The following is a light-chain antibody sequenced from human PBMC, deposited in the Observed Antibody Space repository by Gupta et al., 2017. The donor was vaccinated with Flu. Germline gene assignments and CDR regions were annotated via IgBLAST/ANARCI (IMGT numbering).Light chain of an antibody. V-gene: IGLV8-61*01. CDR1: SGSVSTNYY. CDR2: NTN. J-gene: IGLJ3*02. CDR3: VLYMGGGISV. Sequence: TVVTQEPSFSVSPGGTVTLTCALTSGSVSTNYYPRWYQQTPGQAPRTLIYNTNTRSSGVPDRFSGSILGNKAALTITGAQADDESDYYCVLYMGGGISVFGGGTKLTVL.